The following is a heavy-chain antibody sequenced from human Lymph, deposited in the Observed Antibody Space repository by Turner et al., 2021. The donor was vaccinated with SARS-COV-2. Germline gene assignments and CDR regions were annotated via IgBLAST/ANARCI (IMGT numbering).Heavy chain of an antibody. J-gene: IGHJ4*02. CDR3: TRWETIAAHYDY. D-gene: IGHD6-6*01. CDR2: IIPILGTA. Sequence: QVQLVQSGAEVKKPGSSVKVSCKASGGTFRTYTISWVRQAPGQGLDLMGVIIPILGTANYPQKFQGIVTITADDSTGTAYMELGSLVSEDTAVNYCTRWETIAAHYDYWGQGTLVTVSS. CDR1: GGTFRTYT. V-gene: IGHV1-69*01.